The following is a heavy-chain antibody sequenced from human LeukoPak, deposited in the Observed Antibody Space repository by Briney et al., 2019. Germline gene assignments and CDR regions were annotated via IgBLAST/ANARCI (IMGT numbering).Heavy chain of an antibody. CDR3: ASSYCSSTSCSDY. CDR2: IYYSGSA. J-gene: IGHJ4*02. D-gene: IGHD2-2*01. Sequence: PSETLSLTCTVSGGSISSYYWSWIRQPPGKGLEWIGYIYYSGSANYNPSLKSRVTISVDTSKNQFSLKLSSVTAADTAVYYCASSYCSSTSCSDYWGQGTLVTVSS. V-gene: IGHV4-59*01. CDR1: GGSISSYY.